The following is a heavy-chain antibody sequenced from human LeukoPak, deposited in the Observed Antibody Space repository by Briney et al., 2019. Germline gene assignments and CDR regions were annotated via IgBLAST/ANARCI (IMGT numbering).Heavy chain of an antibody. Sequence: SETLSLTXTVSGGSISSSSYYWGWIRQPPGNGLEWIGSIYYSGSTYYNPSLKSRVTISVDTSKNQFSLKLSSVTAADTAVYYCARYSGSYRAGWYFDLWGRGTLVTVSS. CDR2: IYYSGST. CDR1: GGSISSSSYY. D-gene: IGHD1-26*01. J-gene: IGHJ2*01. V-gene: IGHV4-39*01. CDR3: ARYSGSYRAGWYFDL.